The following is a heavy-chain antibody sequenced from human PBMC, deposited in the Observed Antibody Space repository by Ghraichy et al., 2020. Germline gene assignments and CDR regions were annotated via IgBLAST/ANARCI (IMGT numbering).Heavy chain of an antibody. CDR3: ARNPSAYDYPDH. V-gene: IGHV3-11*06. Sequence: GGSLRLSCSASGFTFSNYYMSWIRQAPGKGLEWISYISGSSSDTNYADSVKGRFTISRDNAKNSLYLQMSRLRVEDTAMYYCARNPSAYDYPDHWGEGTLVTVSS. CDR1: GFTFSNYY. J-gene: IGHJ4*02. CDR2: ISGSSSDT. D-gene: IGHD5-12*01.